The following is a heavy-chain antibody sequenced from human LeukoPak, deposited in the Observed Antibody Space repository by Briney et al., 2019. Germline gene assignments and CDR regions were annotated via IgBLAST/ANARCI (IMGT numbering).Heavy chain of an antibody. J-gene: IGHJ4*02. V-gene: IGHV4-34*01. CDR2: INHSGST. CDR3: ARGPDSYFLNY. CDR1: GGSFSGYY. Sequence: SETLSLTCAVYGGSFSGYYWSWIRQPPGKGLEWIGEINHSGSTNYNPSLRSRVTISVDTSKNQFSLKLSSVTAADTAVYYCARGPDSYFLNYWGQGTLVTVSS. D-gene: IGHD2-21*01.